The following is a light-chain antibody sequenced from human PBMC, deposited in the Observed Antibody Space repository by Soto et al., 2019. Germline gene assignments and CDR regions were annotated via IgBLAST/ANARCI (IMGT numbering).Light chain of an antibody. CDR2: DAS. V-gene: IGKV3D-20*01. CDR1: QSVSNSY. CDR3: QQYGNSPT. J-gene: IGKJ1*01. Sequence: EIVLTQSPATLSLSPGERATLSCGASQSVSNSYLAWYQQKPGLAPRLLIYDASSRATGIPDRFSGSGSGTDFTLTISRLEPEDFAVYYCQQYGNSPTFGQGTKVEIK.